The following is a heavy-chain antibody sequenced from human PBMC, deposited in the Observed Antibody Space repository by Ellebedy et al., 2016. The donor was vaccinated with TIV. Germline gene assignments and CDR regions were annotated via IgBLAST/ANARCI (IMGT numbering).Heavy chain of an antibody. D-gene: IGHD1-14*01. CDR3: ARGRSGTYIHHAFDY. CDR2: FGVSGDGA. Sequence: GESLKISCAASGFTLSGYAMSWVRQAPGKGLEWVSGFGVSGDGAYYADSVKGRFTTSRDNSKNTLYLQMSSLRAEDTAIYYCARGRSGTYIHHAFDYWGQGTLVTVSS. V-gene: IGHV3-23*01. CDR1: GFTLSGYA. J-gene: IGHJ4*02.